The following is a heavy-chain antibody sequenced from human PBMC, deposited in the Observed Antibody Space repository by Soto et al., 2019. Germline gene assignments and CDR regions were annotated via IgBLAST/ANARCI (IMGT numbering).Heavy chain of an antibody. D-gene: IGHD3-9*01. CDR1: GFTFSNFA. Sequence: PAGSLRLSCAPSGFTFSNFAMSWVRQAPGKGLEWVAGISRGGDNTYYADSVKGRFTVTRDNSKNTLYLQMNSLGAEDTAVYYCAKEGQYDSLNGYYYYWGQGTLVTVSS. J-gene: IGHJ4*02. V-gene: IGHV3-23*01. CDR3: AKEGQYDSLNGYYYY. CDR2: ISRGGDNT.